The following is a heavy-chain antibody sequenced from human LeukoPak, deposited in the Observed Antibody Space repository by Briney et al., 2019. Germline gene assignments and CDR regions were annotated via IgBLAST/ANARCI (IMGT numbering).Heavy chain of an antibody. CDR1: GYTFTSYA. J-gene: IGHJ4*02. CDR3: ARAACTWSCFDY. CDR2: ILTGNGNT. Sequence: GASVKVSCKASGYTFTSYAIQWVRQAHGQRLEWMGWILTGNGNTKYSQKFQDRVTITRDTSASTVYMELSSLRSEDTAVYYCARAACTWSCFDYWGQGILVTVSS. D-gene: IGHD2-2*01. V-gene: IGHV1-3*04.